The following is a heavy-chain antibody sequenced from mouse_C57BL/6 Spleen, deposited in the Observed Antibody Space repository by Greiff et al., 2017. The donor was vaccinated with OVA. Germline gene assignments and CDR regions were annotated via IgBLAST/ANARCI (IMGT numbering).Heavy chain of an antibody. V-gene: IGHV1-64*01. J-gene: IGHJ2*01. CDR2: IHPNSGST. CDR1: GYTFTSYW. D-gene: IGHD1-1*01. CDR3: ARSGVITTVVATRDYFDY. Sequence: QVQLKQPGAELVKPGASVKLSCKASGYTFTSYWMHWVKQRPGQGLEWIGMIHPNSGSTNYNEKFKSKATLTVDKSSSTAYMQLSSLTSEDSAVYYCARSGVITTVVATRDYFDYWGQGTTLTVSS.